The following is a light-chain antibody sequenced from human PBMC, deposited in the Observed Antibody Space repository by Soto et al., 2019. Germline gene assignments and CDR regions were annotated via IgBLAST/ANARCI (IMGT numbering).Light chain of an antibody. V-gene: IGKV3-11*01. CDR3: QQRNYWPPAYT. Sequence: EVVLTQSPATVSLSPGESATLSCRASQNIFSYLAWYQQKPGQAPRLLIYDASKRAAGIPARFSGSGSGTDFTLTISNLESEDFAVYYCQQRNYWPPAYTFGQGTKLEI. CDR1: QNIFSY. J-gene: IGKJ2*01. CDR2: DAS.